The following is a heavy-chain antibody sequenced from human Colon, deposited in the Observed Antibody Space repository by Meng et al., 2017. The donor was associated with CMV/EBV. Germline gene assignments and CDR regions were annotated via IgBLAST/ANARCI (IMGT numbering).Heavy chain of an antibody. CDR3: ARDRGRGEYCSSTSCHRSPYYYYGMDV. CDR2: IYYSGST. CDR1: GGSISSYY. D-gene: IGHD2-2*01. J-gene: IGHJ6*02. V-gene: IGHV4-59*01. Sequence: SETLSLTCTVSGGSISSYYWSWIRQPPGKGLEWIGYIYYSGSTNYNPSLKSRVTISVDTSKNQFSLKLSSVTAADTAVYYCARDRGRGEYCSSTSCHRSPYYYYGMDVWGQGTTVTVSS.